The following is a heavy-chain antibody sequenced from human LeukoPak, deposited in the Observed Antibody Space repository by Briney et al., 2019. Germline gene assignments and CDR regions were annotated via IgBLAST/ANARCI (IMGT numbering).Heavy chain of an antibody. Sequence: GGSLRLSCAASGFTFSDYYMSWIRQAPGKGLEWVSYISSSGSTIYYADSVKGRFTISRDNAKNSLYLQMNSLRAEDTAVYYCARYVVVAATNPAFDYWGQGTLVTVSS. CDR2: ISSSGSTI. D-gene: IGHD2-15*01. CDR1: GFTFSDYY. V-gene: IGHV3-11*01. CDR3: ARYVVVAATNPAFDY. J-gene: IGHJ4*02.